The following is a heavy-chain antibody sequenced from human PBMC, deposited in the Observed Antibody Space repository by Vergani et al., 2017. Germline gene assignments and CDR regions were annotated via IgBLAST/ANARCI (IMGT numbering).Heavy chain of an antibody. CDR2: IRGSGGST. V-gene: IGHV3-23*01. Sequence: EVQLLESGGGLVQPGGSLRLSCAASGFTFSSYAMSWVRQAPGKGLEWVSAIRGSGGSTYYADSVKGRFTISRDNSKNTLYLQMNSLRAEDTAVYYCVVSRPQDDFWRGPYYYYYYMDVWGKGTTVTVSS. CDR3: VVSRPQDDFWRGPYYYYYYMDV. J-gene: IGHJ6*03. CDR1: GFTFSSYA. D-gene: IGHD3-3*01.